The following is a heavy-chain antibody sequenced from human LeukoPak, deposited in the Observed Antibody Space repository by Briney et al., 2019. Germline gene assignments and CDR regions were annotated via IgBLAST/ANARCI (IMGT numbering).Heavy chain of an antibody. V-gene: IGHV4-34*01. D-gene: IGHD3-10*01. J-gene: IGHJ4*02. CDR1: GGSFSGYY. CDR3: ARVNYGSATKEDY. CDR2: INHSGST. Sequence: SETLSLTCAVYGGSFSGYYWSWIRQPPGKGLEWIGEINHSGSTNYNPSLKSRVTISVDTSENQFSLKLSSVTAADTAVYYCARVNYGSATKEDYWGQGTLVTVSS.